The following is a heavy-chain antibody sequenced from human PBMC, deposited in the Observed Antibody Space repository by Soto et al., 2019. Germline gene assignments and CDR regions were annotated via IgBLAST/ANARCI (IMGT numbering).Heavy chain of an antibody. D-gene: IGHD1-26*01. J-gene: IGHJ6*02. CDR2: SYHSWST. CDR1: AGSITSSNW. V-gene: IGHV4-4*02. Sequence: SKTLSRNCDGSAGSITSSNWLRWIHKPPGNGLELIGESYHSWSTKYNPSLKSRVTISVDKSKNQLSLKLSSVTAADTAVYYCARVSGAYYYGMEVWGQGTTVTVSS. CDR3: ARVSGAYYYGMEV.